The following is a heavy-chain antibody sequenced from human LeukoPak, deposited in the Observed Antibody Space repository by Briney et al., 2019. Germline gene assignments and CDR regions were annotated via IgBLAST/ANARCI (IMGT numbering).Heavy chain of an antibody. J-gene: IGHJ4*02. D-gene: IGHD6-13*01. CDR1: GFTVSNNY. CDR2: IYSGGRT. V-gene: IGHV3-66*04. Sequence: GGSLRLSCAVSGFTVSNNYMSWVRQAPGKGLEWVSVIYSGGRTHYADSVKGRFTISRDNSKNTLYLQMNSLRAEDTAVYYCARRYSSSWYDYWGQGTLVTVSS. CDR3: ARRYSSSWYDY.